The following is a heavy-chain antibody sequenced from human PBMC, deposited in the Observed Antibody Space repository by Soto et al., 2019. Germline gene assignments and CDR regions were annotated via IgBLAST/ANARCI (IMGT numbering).Heavy chain of an antibody. D-gene: IGHD3-3*01. CDR2: IYWDDDK. J-gene: IGHJ4*02. CDR3: AHRVLRTVFGLVTTTTIYFDF. V-gene: IGHV2-5*02. Sequence: QITLNESGPTQVKPRQTLTLTCTFSGFSLTTSGVGVGWIRQSPGKAPEWLALIYWDDDKRYSPSLKSRLTITKDTSKIQVVLTMDDLDTAEIPTYYCAHRVLRTVFGLVTTTTIYFDFWGQGTPVAVSS. CDR1: GFSLTTSGVG.